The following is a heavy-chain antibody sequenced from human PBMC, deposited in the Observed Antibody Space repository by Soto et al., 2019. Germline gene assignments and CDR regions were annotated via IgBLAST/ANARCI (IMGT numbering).Heavy chain of an antibody. V-gene: IGHV4-59*01. CDR3: AQGGVRMDV. Sequence: PSETLSLPCNVSGSSISSSSWCWTRQSPGKGLEWIGYIYYIGSTRSTDYNPSLKSRVTISLDPSKNQFSLQLNSVTAADTAVYYCAQGGVRMDVWGQGTTVT. J-gene: IGHJ6*02. CDR1: GSSISSSS. CDR2: IYYIGST. D-gene: IGHD3-16*01.